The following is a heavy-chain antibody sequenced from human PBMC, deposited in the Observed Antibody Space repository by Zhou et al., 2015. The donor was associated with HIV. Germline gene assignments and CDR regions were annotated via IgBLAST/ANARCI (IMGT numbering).Heavy chain of an antibody. CDR3: ARDWVPYYDFWSGYYPPFDY. CDR1: GYTFTSYG. CDR2: ISAYNGNT. V-gene: IGHV1-18*01. Sequence: QVQLVQSGAEVKKPGASVKVSCKASGYTFTSYGISWVRQAPGQGLEWMGWISAYNGNTNYAQKLQGRVTMTTDTSTSTAYMELRSLRSDDTAVYYCARDWVPYYDFWSGYYPPFDYWGQGTLVTVSS. J-gene: IGHJ4*02. D-gene: IGHD3-3*01.